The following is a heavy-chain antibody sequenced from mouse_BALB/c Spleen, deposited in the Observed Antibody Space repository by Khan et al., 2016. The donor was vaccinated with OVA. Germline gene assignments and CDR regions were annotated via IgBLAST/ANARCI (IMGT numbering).Heavy chain of an antibody. V-gene: IGHV2-9*02. D-gene: IGHD2-1*01. CDR1: GFSLTSYG. Sequence: VELVESGPGLVAPSQSLSITCTVSGFSLTSYGVHWVRQPPGKGLEWLGVIWTGGSTNYNSALMSRLSISKDNSKSQVFLKMNSLQTDDTVMYYCARDYGNYGWYFDVWGEGTTVTVSS. J-gene: IGHJ1*01. CDR2: IWTGGST. CDR3: ARDYGNYGWYFDV.